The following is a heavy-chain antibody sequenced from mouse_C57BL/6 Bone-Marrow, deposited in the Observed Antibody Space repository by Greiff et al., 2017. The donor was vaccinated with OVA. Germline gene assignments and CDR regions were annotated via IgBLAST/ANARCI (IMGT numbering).Heavy chain of an antibody. D-gene: IGHD2-4*01. CDR3: TTGDYDYFDY. J-gene: IGHJ2*01. CDR1: GFNIKDYY. CDR2: IDPEDGDT. Sequence: EVKLMESGAELVRPGASVKLSCTASGFNIKDYYMHWVKQRPEQGLEWIGRIDPEDGDTEYAPKFQGKATMPADTSSNTAYLQLSSLTSEDTAVYYCTTGDYDYFDYWGQGTTLTVSS. V-gene: IGHV14-1*01.